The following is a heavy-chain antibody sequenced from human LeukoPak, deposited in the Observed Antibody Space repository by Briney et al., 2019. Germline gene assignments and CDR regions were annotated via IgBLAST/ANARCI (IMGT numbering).Heavy chain of an antibody. CDR3: ARGVVPAATVPSGYYYYYYMDV. CDR1: GGSISSGGYY. CDR2: IYYSGST. Sequence: SQTLSLTSTVSGGSISSGGYYWSWIRQPPGKGLEWIGYIYYSGSTYYNPSLKRRVTISVDTSKNQFSLKLSSVTAADTAVYYCARGVVPAATVPSGYYYYYYMDVWGKGTTVTVSS. D-gene: IGHD2-2*01. J-gene: IGHJ6*03. V-gene: IGHV4-30-4*08.